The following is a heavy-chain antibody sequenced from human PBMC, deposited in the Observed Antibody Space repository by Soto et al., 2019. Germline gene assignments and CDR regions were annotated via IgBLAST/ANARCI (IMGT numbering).Heavy chain of an antibody. D-gene: IGHD2-8*01. CDR3: AKKTIQWGSRGWYDS. V-gene: IGHV4-34*01. CDR1: GGSLSGYY. CDR2: INHSGST. J-gene: IGHJ5*01. Sequence: SETLSLSCAVYGGSLSGYYWNWIRQPPGKGLEGIGEINHSGSTNYNPSLKSRVTISVDTSKNQFSLKLSSVTVADTAVYYCAKKTIQWGSRGWYDSWGKGTLVTVSS.